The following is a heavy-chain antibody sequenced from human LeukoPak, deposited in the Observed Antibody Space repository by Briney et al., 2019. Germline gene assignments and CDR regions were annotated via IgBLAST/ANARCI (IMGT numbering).Heavy chain of an antibody. Sequence: SETLSLTCTVSGASISAYYWSWVRQPPGKGLEWIGYIYYSGSTNYNPSLKSRVTISVDTSKNQFSLKLSSVTAADTAVYYCARLSSVSLDGMDVWGQGTTVTVSS. CDR2: IYYSGST. CDR3: ARLSSVSLDGMDV. CDR1: GASISAYY. D-gene: IGHD5/OR15-5a*01. J-gene: IGHJ6*02. V-gene: IGHV4-59*08.